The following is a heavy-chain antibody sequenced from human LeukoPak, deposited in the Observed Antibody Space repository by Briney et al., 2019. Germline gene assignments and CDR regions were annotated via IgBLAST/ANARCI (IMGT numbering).Heavy chain of an antibody. CDR2: IYTGGST. Sequence: HPSETLSLTCTVSGGSISSYYWSWIRQPAGKGLEWIGRIYTGGSTNYNPSLKSRVTMSVDTSKNQFSLKLSSVTAADTAVYYCARGGLVEYSNYRYYYYYYGMDVWGQGTTVTVSS. J-gene: IGHJ6*02. D-gene: IGHD4-11*01. V-gene: IGHV4-4*07. CDR3: ARGGLVEYSNYRYYYYYYGMDV. CDR1: GGSISSYY.